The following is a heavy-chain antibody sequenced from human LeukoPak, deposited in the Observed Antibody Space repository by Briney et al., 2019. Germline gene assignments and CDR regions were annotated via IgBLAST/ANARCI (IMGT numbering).Heavy chain of an antibody. CDR1: GFTLSNYA. D-gene: IGHD1-14*01. CDR2: IAYDGSRA. CDR3: TRYNNDHFDY. Sequence: GGSLRLSCAASGFTLSNYAMTWVRQAPGKGLEWVAVIAYDGSRAFYADSVKGRFTISRDNSKNTMSVQMDDLRAEDTAVYYCTRYNNDHFDYWGQGTLVTVSS. V-gene: IGHV3-33*08. J-gene: IGHJ4*02.